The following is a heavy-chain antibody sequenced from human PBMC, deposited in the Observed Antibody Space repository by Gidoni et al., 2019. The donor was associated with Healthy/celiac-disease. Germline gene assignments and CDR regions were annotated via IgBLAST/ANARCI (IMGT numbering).Heavy chain of an antibody. CDR1: GYSFTSYW. J-gene: IGHJ6*02. D-gene: IGHD6-13*01. V-gene: IGHV5-10-1*01. Sequence: EVQLVQSGAEVKKPGASLRISCKGSGYSFTSYWISWVRQMPGKGLEWMGRIDPSDSYTNYSPSFQGHVTISADKSISTAYLQWSSLKASDTAMYYCARPGYSSSWDDYYYYYGMDVWGQGTTVTVSS. CDR3: ARPGYSSSWDDYYYYYGMDV. CDR2: IDPSDSYT.